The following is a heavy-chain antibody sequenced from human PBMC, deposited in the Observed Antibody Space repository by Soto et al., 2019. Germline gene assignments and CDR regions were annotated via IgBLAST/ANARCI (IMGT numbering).Heavy chain of an antibody. Sequence: PGGCMKLSCAASGFTFNKSWMHWVRQAPGKGLVWVSHIDTDVSRTTYADSVMGRFTISRDNAKNAVYLQMNSLRGEDTAVYYCARDYPGNGIDYWGQGTLVTVSS. V-gene: IGHV3-74*01. D-gene: IGHD1-1*01. CDR1: GFTFNKSW. CDR2: IDTDVSRT. J-gene: IGHJ4*02. CDR3: ARDYPGNGIDY.